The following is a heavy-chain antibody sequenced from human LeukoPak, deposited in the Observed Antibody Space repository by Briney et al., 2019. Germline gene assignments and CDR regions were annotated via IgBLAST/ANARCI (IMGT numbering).Heavy chain of an antibody. CDR1: RFTFSSYW. Sequence: PGGSLRLSCAASRFTFSSYWMIWLRQAPGQGLEWVANIKQDGGEKYYVDSVKGRFTISRDNAKNSLYLQMNSLRAEDTAVYYCARAFWSGWYPWAFDIWGQGTMVTVSS. CDR2: IKQDGGEK. J-gene: IGHJ3*02. V-gene: IGHV3-7*03. D-gene: IGHD6-19*01. CDR3: ARAFWSGWYPWAFDI.